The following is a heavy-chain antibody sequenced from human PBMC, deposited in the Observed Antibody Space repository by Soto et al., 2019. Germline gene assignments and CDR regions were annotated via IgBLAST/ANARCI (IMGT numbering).Heavy chain of an antibody. CDR2: MNPNSGNT. CDR1: GYTFTSYD. V-gene: IGHV1-8*01. D-gene: IGHD5-18*01. Sequence: ASVKVSCKASGYTFTSYDINWVRQATGQGLEWMGWMNPNSGNTVYAQKFQGRVAMTRNTSISTAYMELSSLRSEDTAVYYCARERSYGHDYWGQGTLVTVSS. J-gene: IGHJ4*02. CDR3: ARERSYGHDY.